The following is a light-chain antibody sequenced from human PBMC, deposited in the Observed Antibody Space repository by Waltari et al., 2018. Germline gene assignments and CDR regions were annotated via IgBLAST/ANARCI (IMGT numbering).Light chain of an antibody. CDR2: DKN. J-gene: IGLJ2*01. CDR3: HSRDAIGVGGA. V-gene: IGLV3-19*01. CDR1: SLRRYS. Sequence: TQDSAVSVAMGQPVSISCPGDSLRRYSASWYQKRPVQAPILVMFDKNSRPSGVPDRFSASSSDNTASLTITGAQAEDEAYYYCHSRDAIGVGGAFGGGTKLTVL.